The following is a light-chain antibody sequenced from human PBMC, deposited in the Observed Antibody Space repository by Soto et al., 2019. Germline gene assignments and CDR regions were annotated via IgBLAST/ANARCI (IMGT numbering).Light chain of an antibody. J-gene: IGLJ1*01. Sequence: QSVLIQPRSVSGSPGQSVTISCTGTSSDVGVYKYVSWYRQHPGKAPKLMIYGVITLPSGVPDRFSGSKSGNTASLTISGLQAEDEADYYCCSYAGDYTFVFGSGTKLTVL. V-gene: IGLV2-11*01. CDR3: CSYAGDYTFV. CDR2: GVI. CDR1: SSDVGVYKY.